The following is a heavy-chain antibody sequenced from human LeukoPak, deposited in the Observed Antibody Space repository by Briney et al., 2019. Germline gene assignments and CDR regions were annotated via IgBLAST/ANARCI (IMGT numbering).Heavy chain of an antibody. Sequence: PSETLSLTCSVSGGSVSSSSYYWGWVRQPPGKGLEWIGSFHYSGSTYYNPSLKSRVTISGDTSKNQFSLKLRSVTAADTAVYYCASLVVVEVTASEIDYWGQGTLVTVSS. D-gene: IGHD2-21*02. CDR2: FHYSGST. CDR3: ASLVVVEVTASEIDY. CDR1: GGSVSSSSYY. J-gene: IGHJ4*02. V-gene: IGHV4-39*01.